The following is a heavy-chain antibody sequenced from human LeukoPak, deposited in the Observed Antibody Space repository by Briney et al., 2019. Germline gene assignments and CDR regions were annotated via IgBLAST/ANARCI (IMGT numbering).Heavy chain of an antibody. D-gene: IGHD6-19*01. J-gene: IGHJ6*03. CDR2: ISHGGST. Sequence: SETLSLTCAVYGGSFSDYYWSWIRQSPGKGLEWIGEISHGGSTNYNPSLKSRVSISLDTSKNHFSLKLNSVTAADTAMYYCARQRLGVAGFHSYYYMDVWGNGTTVTISS. V-gene: IGHV4-34*01. CDR3: ARQRLGVAGFHSYYYMDV. CDR1: GGSFSDYY.